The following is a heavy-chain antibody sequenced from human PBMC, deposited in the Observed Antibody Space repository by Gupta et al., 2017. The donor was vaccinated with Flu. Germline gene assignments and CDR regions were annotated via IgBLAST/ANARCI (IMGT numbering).Heavy chain of an antibody. Sequence: QGPGQRLEWMGWINTDNGNTKYSQTFQGRVTITRDTSASTVYLELSSLRSEDTAVYYCARRLSSSSWDDVFDIWGQGTMVTVSS. J-gene: IGHJ3*02. V-gene: IGHV1-3*04. CDR3: ARRLSSSSWDDVFDI. CDR2: INTDNGNT. D-gene: IGHD2-2*01.